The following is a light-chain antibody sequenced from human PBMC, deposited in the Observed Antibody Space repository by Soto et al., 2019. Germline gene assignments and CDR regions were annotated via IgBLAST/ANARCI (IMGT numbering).Light chain of an antibody. CDR1: SSDIGGYNY. CDR2: EVS. CDR3: SSHTRSSTLGV. Sequence: QSALTQPASLSGSPGQSVTISCTGTSSDIGGYNYVSWYQQHAGRAPQLIIYEVSDRPSGVSKRFSGSKSGKTASLTISGLQPEDEADYYCSSHTRSSTLGVFGTGTNLTVL. J-gene: IGLJ1*01. V-gene: IGLV2-14*01.